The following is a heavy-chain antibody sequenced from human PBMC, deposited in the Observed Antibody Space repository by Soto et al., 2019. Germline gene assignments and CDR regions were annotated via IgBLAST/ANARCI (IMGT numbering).Heavy chain of an antibody. CDR3: AKYYYDSSSSLGASDI. V-gene: IGHV3-23*01. CDR2: ISSSGDRT. D-gene: IGHD3-22*01. J-gene: IGHJ3*02. CDR1: GFIFATYA. Sequence: EGQLLESGGGLVQPGGSLRLSCAGAGFIFATYAMNWVRQAPGKGLEWVSAISSSGDRTYYADSVKGRFTVSRDNSKNTRYLLLNSLSAEDTAVYYCAKYYYDSSSSLGASDIWGQGTMVTVSS.